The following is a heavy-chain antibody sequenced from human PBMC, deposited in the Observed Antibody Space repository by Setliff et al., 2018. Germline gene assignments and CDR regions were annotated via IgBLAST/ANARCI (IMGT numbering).Heavy chain of an antibody. V-gene: IGHV4-39*01. Sequence: KTSETLSLTCSVPGDSISSSSYYWGWIRQPPGKGLEWIGSINYSGITYYSPSLKSRVIVSVDTSKNQFSLKLGSVTAADTAVYYCARLPGYCNGGNCYGYYTFDIWGQGTMVTVSS. J-gene: IGHJ3*02. CDR2: INYSGIT. CDR3: ARLPGYCNGGNCYGYYTFDI. D-gene: IGHD2-15*01. CDR1: GDSISSSSYY.